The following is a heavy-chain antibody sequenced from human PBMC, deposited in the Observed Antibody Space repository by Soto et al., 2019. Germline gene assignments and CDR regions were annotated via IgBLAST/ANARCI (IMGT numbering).Heavy chain of an antibody. CDR2: FYYSGST. CDR1: GGSISSGGYY. CDR3: AGGAPRFNSDY. Sequence: QVQLQESGPGLVKPSQTLSLTCTVSGGSISSGGYYWSWIRQHPGKGLEWIGYFYYSGSTYYNPSLKSRVTIPVDTSKNQFSLKLSSVTAADTAVYYCAGGAPRFNSDYWGQGTLVTVSS. V-gene: IGHV4-31*03. J-gene: IGHJ4*02.